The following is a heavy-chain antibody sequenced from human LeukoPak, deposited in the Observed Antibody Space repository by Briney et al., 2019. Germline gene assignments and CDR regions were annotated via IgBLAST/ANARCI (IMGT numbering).Heavy chain of an antibody. D-gene: IGHD3-22*01. V-gene: IGHV1-3*01. Sequence: ASVKVSCKASGYTFTSYAMHWVRQAPGQRLEWMGWINAGNGNTKYSQKFQGRVTITRDTSASTAYMELSSLRSEDTAVYYCARDPDSSGYSSHDAFDIWGQGTMVTVSS. CDR2: INAGNGNT. J-gene: IGHJ3*02. CDR1: GYTFTSYA. CDR3: ARDPDSSGYSSHDAFDI.